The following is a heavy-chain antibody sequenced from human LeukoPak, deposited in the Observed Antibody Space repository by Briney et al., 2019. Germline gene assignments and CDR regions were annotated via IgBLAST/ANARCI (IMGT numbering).Heavy chain of an antibody. CDR3: ARLRRNSDRSGYYYYYDY. V-gene: IGHV3-21*01. CDR1: GYTFSSYS. Sequence: GGSLRLSCAASGYTFSSYSINWVRQAPGKGLEWVSSISVGSNYIYYADSVRGRFSISRDDARNSLYLQMDSLRGDDTAVYYCARLRRNSDRSGYYYYYDYWGQGTLVTVPS. J-gene: IGHJ4*02. D-gene: IGHD3-22*01. CDR2: ISVGSNYI.